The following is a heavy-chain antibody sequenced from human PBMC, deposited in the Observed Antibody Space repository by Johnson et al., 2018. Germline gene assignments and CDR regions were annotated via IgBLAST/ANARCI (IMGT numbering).Heavy chain of an antibody. Sequence: QVQLQESGPGLVKPSETLSLNCTVSGGSISSYYWSWIRQPPGKGLEWIGYIYYSGSTNYNPSLQSRVTISVDTSKNQFSLKLSSVTAADTAVYYCARDIPMVRGVISCPGMDVWGHGTTVIVSS. V-gene: IGHV4-59*01. CDR1: GGSISSYY. CDR3: ARDIPMVRGVISCPGMDV. D-gene: IGHD3-10*01. J-gene: IGHJ6*02. CDR2: IYYSGST.